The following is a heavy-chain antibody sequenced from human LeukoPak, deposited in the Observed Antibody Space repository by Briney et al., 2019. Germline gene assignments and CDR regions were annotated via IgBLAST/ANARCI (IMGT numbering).Heavy chain of an antibody. CDR2: INPNSGGT. Sequence: APVKGSCQASRYTLTGYLMHWVGQAPGQGVEWMGWINPNSGGTNYAQKLQGRVTMTTDTSTSTAYMELRSLRSDDTAVYYCARDLSSWSHGFDYWGQGTLVTVSS. CDR1: RYTLTGYL. D-gene: IGHD6-13*01. CDR3: ARDLSSWSHGFDY. J-gene: IGHJ4*02. V-gene: IGHV1-2*02.